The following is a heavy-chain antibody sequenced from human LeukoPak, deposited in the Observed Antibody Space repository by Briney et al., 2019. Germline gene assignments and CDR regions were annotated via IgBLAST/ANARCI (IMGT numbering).Heavy chain of an antibody. Sequence: GESLRLSCAASGFTFTAYWMSWVRQAPGKGLVWVSHVNTDGTSTTYVDSVKGRFTISRDNAKNTLNLQMSSLRAEDTAVYYCARDSPNYSKGAIDIWGQGTMVTVSS. D-gene: IGHD1-7*01. CDR1: GFTFTAYW. V-gene: IGHV3-74*03. J-gene: IGHJ3*02. CDR3: ARDSPNYSKGAIDI. CDR2: VNTDGTST.